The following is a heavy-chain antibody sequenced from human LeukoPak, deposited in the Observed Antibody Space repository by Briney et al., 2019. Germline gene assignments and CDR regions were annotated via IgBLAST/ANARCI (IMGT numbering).Heavy chain of an antibody. Sequence: GASVKVSCKASGYTFTSYDINWVRQATGQGLEWMGWMNPNSGNTGYAQKFQGRVTMTRNTSISTAYMELSSLRSEDTAMYYCARGAPMPYCSSTSCYAANYYYYMDIWGKGTTVTVSS. V-gene: IGHV1-8*01. J-gene: IGHJ6*03. CDR2: MNPNSGNT. CDR1: GYTFTSYD. D-gene: IGHD2-2*01. CDR3: ARGAPMPYCSSTSCYAANYYYYMDI.